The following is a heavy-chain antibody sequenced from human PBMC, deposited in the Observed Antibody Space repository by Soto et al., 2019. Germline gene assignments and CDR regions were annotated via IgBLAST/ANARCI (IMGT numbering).Heavy chain of an antibody. J-gene: IGHJ6*02. CDR2: INPSGGST. V-gene: IGHV1-46*01. CDR1: GYTFTSYS. D-gene: IGHD1-20*01. CDR3: ARAYNSPDGGVGRYYYGMDV. Sequence: QVQLVQSGAEVKKPGASVKVSCKASGYTFTSYSMHWVRQAPGQGLEWMGIINPSGGSTSYAQKFQGRVTMTRGKATSTVYTEISSLISEDTAGDYCARAYNSPDGGVGRYYYGMDVWGQGTTVTVSS.